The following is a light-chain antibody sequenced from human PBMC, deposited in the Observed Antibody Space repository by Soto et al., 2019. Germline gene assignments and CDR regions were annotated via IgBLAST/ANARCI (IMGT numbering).Light chain of an antibody. CDR1: KNDIGVYDF. J-gene: IGLJ1*01. CDR3: KSYAGSNTYV. V-gene: IGLV2-8*01. CDR2: EVV. Sequence: QSALTQPPSASGSPGQSVTISCTGTKNDIGVYDFVSWYQHHPGKAPRLIIYEVVQRPSGVPDRFSGSKSGNTASLTVSGLQAADEADYFCKSYAGSNTYVFGSGTK.